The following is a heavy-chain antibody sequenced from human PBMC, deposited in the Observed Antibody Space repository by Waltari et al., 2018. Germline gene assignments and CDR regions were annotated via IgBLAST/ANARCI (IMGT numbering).Heavy chain of an antibody. Sequence: QITLKESGPTLVKPTQTLTLTCTFSGFSLSTSGVGVGWIRQPPGKALEWLAIIYWNDDKRYSPSLKSRLTITKDTSKNQVVLTMTNMDSVDTATYYCAHRRLGYCSSTSCYPGFDYWGQGTLVTFSS. J-gene: IGHJ4*02. CDR1: GFSLSTSGVG. CDR2: IYWNDDK. V-gene: IGHV2-5*01. D-gene: IGHD2-2*01. CDR3: AHRRLGYCSSTSCYPGFDY.